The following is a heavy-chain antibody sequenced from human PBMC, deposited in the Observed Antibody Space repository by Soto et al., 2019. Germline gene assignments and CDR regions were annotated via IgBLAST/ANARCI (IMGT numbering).Heavy chain of an antibody. J-gene: IGHJ5*02. D-gene: IGHD6-13*01. CDR1: GDSVSSNSAA. CDR2: TYYRSKWYN. Sequence: SQTLSLTCAISGDSVSSNSAAWNWIRQSPSRGLEWLGRTYYRSKWYNDYAVSVKSRITFNPDTSKNQFSLQLNSVTPEDTAVYYCARDLFSSSWYVDFGSERRNWFDPWGQGTLVTVSS. V-gene: IGHV6-1*01. CDR3: ARDLFSSSWYVDFGSERRNWFDP.